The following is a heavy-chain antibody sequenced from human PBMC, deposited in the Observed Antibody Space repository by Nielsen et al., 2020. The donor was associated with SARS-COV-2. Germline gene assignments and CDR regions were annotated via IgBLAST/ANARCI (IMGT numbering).Heavy chain of an antibody. Sequence: ASVKASCKTSGYTFITYGINWVRQAPGQGLEWMGWISAYNGDTNYAQNFQGRLTMTTDTSTSTAFMELKGLRSDDTGLYYCARDYDVATIPAYWGQGTLVTVSS. CDR2: ISAYNGDT. D-gene: IGHD5-12*01. CDR1: GYTFITYG. CDR3: ARDYDVATIPAY. V-gene: IGHV1-18*01. J-gene: IGHJ4*02.